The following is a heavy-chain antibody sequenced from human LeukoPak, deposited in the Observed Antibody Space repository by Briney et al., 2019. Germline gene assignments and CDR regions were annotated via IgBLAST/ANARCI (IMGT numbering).Heavy chain of an antibody. D-gene: IGHD1/OR15-1a*01. CDR2: ISRTGNRT. J-gene: IGHJ5*02. V-gene: IGHV3-48*03. Sequence: PVGSPRLSPAASRFTPSSDVMNGVRLAPGQGLDWISYISRTGNRTYNTDSVKSRLTTSRDSTKNTLYLQMNTLRAAHTPACNTARSANGNNKSLDLWGQGKLVTVSS. CDR1: RFTPSSDV. CDR3: ARSANGNNKSLDL.